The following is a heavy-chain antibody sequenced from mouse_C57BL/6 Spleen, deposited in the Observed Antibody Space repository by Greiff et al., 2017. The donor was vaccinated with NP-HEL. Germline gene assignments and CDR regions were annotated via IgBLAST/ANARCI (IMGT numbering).Heavy chain of an antibody. Sequence: VQLQQSVAELVRPGASVKLSCTASGFNIKNTYMHWVKQRPEQGLEWIGRIDPANGNTKYAPKFQGKATITADTSSNTAYLQLSSLTSEDTAIYYCARSLPYYYGSSYDFDYWGQGTTLTVSS. D-gene: IGHD1-1*01. CDR1: GFNIKNTY. J-gene: IGHJ2*01. CDR3: ARSLPYYYGSSYDFDY. CDR2: IDPANGNT. V-gene: IGHV14-3*01.